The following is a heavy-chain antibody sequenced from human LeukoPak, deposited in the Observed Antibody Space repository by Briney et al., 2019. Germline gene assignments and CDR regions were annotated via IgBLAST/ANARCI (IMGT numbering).Heavy chain of an antibody. D-gene: IGHD5-18*01. CDR3: ARVRYSYSINDWSRTGLGAYPTKYYYYMDV. CDR1: GGSFSDYS. J-gene: IGHJ6*03. Sequence: SETLSLTCAVYGGSFSDYSWTWIRQPPGKGLEGIGEINHRGSTNHNPSLMSRVNMAVDTSKKQITLKLSSVTAADTVVYYCARVRYSYSINDWSRTGLGAYPTKYYYYMDVWGKGTTVTVSS. V-gene: IGHV4-34*01. CDR2: INHRGST.